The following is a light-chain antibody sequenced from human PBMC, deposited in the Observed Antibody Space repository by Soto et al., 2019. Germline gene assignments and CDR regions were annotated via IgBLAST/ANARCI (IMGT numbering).Light chain of an antibody. V-gene: IGKV1-5*03. CDR1: QDISNW. CDR2: KAS. Sequence: DIQMTQSPSTLSASIGDRDTIACRASQDISNWLAWYQQKPGKAPKLLIYKASSLESGVPSRFSGSGSGTEFTLTISSLQPDDFATYYCQQYNSYSRTFGQGTKVDIK. J-gene: IGKJ1*01. CDR3: QQYNSYSRT.